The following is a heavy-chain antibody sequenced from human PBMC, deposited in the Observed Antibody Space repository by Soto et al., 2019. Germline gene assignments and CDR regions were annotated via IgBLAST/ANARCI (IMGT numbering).Heavy chain of an antibody. D-gene: IGHD2-15*01. J-gene: IGHJ5*02. CDR1: GGSISRGGYY. V-gene: IGHV4-31*03. CDR2: IYYSGST. Sequence: SETLSLTCTFSGGSISRGGYYWSWIRQHPGKGLEWIGYIYYSGSTYYNPSLKSRVTISVDTSKNQFSLKLSSVTAADTAVYYCARDYRRCSGGSCYWFDPWGQGTLVTVSS. CDR3: ARDYRRCSGGSCYWFDP.